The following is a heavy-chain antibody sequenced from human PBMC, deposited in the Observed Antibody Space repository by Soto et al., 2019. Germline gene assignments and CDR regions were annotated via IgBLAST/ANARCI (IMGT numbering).Heavy chain of an antibody. D-gene: IGHD2-15*01. CDR3: SKDKVVKGRSWPSF. J-gene: IGHJ1*01. Sequence: QVQLVESGGGVVQPGRSLRLSCAASRFIFSNYGMNWFRQAPGKGLDWVALISHDGKNKYYADSVKGRFTMSRDNIKNTLYLQIDSLRAEDTAVYYCSKDKVVKGRSWPSFWGQGTLVSVSS. CDR1: RFIFSNYG. V-gene: IGHV3-30*18. CDR2: ISHDGKNK.